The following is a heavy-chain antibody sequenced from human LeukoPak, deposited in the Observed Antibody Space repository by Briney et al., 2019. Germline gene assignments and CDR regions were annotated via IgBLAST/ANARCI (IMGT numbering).Heavy chain of an antibody. D-gene: IGHD3-22*01. CDR3: ARDSVPYDSSGYYGYYFDY. CDR1: GYTFTGYY. J-gene: IGHJ4*02. CDR2: INPNSGGT. Sequence: ASVKVSCKASGYTFTGYYMHWVRQAPGQGLEWMGWINPNSGGTNYAQKFQGWVTMTRDTSISTAYMELSRLRSDDTAVYYCARDSVPYDSSGYYGYYFDYWGQGTLVTVSS. V-gene: IGHV1-2*04.